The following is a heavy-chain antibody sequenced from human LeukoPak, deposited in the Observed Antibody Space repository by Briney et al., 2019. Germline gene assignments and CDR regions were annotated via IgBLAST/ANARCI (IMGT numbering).Heavy chain of an antibody. CDR3: ARGVTMIVVVTFDY. CDR2: IYYTGSI. CDR1: GVSSSSSSYY. Sequence: PSETLSLTCTVSGVSSSSSSYYWGWIRQPPGKRLEWIGSIYYTGSIYYNPSLKSRITMSEDKSKNQFSLKLSSVTAADTAVYYCARGVTMIVVVTFDYWGQGTLVTVSS. J-gene: IGHJ4*02. D-gene: IGHD3-22*01. V-gene: IGHV4-39*01.